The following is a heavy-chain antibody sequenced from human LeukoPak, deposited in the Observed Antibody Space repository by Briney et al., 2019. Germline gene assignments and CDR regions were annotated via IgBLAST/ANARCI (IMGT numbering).Heavy chain of an antibody. J-gene: IGHJ4*02. CDR3: ARDGLSWEADY. CDR1: GFTFSSNY. D-gene: IGHD6-13*01. V-gene: IGHV3-53*01. Sequence: GGSLRLSCAASGFTFSSNYMSWVRQAPGKGLEWVSVIYSGGSTYYADSVKGRFTISRDNSKNTLYLQMNSLRAEDTAVYYCARDGLSWEADYWGQGTLVTVSS. CDR2: IYSGGST.